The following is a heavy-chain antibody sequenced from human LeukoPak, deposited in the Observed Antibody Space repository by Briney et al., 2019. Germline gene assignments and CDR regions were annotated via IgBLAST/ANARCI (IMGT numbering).Heavy chain of an antibody. CDR2: INPNSGGT. V-gene: IGHV1-2*04. CDR1: GYTFTVYY. CDR3: AREDGYNYVFTL. J-gene: IGHJ4*02. D-gene: IGHD5-24*01. Sequence: ASVNVSCKASGYTFTVYYMHWVRQAPGQGLEWMGWINPNSGGTNYAQKFQGWVTMTRDTSISTAYMELSRLRSDDTAVYYCAREDGYNYVFTLWGQGTLVTVSS.